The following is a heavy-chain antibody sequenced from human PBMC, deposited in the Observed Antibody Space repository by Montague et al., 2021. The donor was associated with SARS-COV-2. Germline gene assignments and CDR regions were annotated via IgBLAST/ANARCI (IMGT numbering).Heavy chain of an antibody. CDR3: ARATSVRGAVNWFDP. Sequence: SETLSLTCAVSGGSISSHYWSFIRQPPGKGLEWIAYINYSGGTNYNPSLKSRVTISVDTSKNHFSLQLRSVTPADTAVYFCARATSVRGAVNWFDPWGQGTLVTVSS. D-gene: IGHD3-10*01. CDR2: INYSGGT. CDR1: GGSISSHY. V-gene: IGHV4-59*11. J-gene: IGHJ5*02.